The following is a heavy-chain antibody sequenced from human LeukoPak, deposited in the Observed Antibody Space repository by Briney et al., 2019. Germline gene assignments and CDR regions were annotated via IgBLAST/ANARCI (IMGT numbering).Heavy chain of an antibody. CDR2: IYTSGST. CDR3: ARGRPSHCGGDCYHPRPFDY. D-gene: IGHD2-21*02. Sequence: SETLSLTCTVSGGSISSYYWSWIRQPAGKGLEWIGRIYTSGSTNYNPSLKSRVTMSVDTSKNQFSLKLSSVTAADTAVYYCARGRPSHCGGDCYHPRPFDYWGQGTLVTVSS. CDR1: GGSISSYY. V-gene: IGHV4-4*07. J-gene: IGHJ4*02.